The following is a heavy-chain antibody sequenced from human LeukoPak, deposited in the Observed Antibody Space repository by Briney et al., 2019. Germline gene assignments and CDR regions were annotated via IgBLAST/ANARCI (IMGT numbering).Heavy chain of an antibody. V-gene: IGHV3-53*01. CDR2: IYSGGST. CDR3: ARDNPTVSSFH. Sequence: PGGSLRLSCAASGFTVSSNYMSWVRQAPGKGLEWVSVIYSGGSTYYADSVKGRFTISRDNSRNTLYLQMNSLRAEDTAVYYCARDNPTVSSFHWGQGTLVTVSS. CDR1: GFTVSSNY. D-gene: IGHD4-11*01. J-gene: IGHJ4*02.